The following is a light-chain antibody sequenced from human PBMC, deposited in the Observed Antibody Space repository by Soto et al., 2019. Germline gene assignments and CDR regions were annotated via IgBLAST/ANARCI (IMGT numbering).Light chain of an antibody. CDR1: SSDVGGYNY. CDR3: SSYTSSSTLV. CDR2: DVS. Sequence: QSVLTQPASVSGSPGQSITISCTGTSSDVGGYNYVSWYQQRPGKAPKLMIYDVSYRPSGVSNRFSGSKSGNTASLTISGLQAEDEADYYCSSYTSSSTLVFGGGTKLTVL. J-gene: IGLJ2*01. V-gene: IGLV2-14*01.